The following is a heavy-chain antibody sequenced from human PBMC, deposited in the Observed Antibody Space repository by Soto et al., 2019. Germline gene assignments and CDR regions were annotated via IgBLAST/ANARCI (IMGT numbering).Heavy chain of an antibody. CDR3: ARDRCSGGSCYRTYAFDI. D-gene: IGHD2-15*01. J-gene: IGHJ3*02. V-gene: IGHV3-21*06. CDR1: GFILSNHT. Sequence: EVQLVESGGGLVKPGGSLRLSCAASGFILSNHTMNWVRQAPGKGLEWVSSISGSSSYIYYADSVKGRFTISRDNAKNSLYLQMNSLRVEDTAVYYCARDRCSGGSCYRTYAFDIWGQGTLVTVSS. CDR2: ISGSSSYI.